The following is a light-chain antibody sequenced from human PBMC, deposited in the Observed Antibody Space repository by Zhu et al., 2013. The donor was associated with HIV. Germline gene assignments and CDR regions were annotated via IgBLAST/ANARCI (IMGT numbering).Light chain of an antibody. CDR2: AAS. Sequence: DIQMTQSPSSLSTSVGDRVTITCRSSQDITNDVAWYQQKPGKAPQRLIYAASTLQSGVPSRFSGSRSGTEFTLTINSLQPDDVATYYCQQYNSFWTFGQGTKVEIK. J-gene: IGKJ1*01. V-gene: IGKV1-17*01. CDR1: QDITND. CDR3: QQYNSFWT.